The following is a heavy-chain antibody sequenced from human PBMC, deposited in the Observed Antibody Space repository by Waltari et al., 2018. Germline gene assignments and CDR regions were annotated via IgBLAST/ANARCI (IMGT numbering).Heavy chain of an antibody. CDR2: ILKMGVP. J-gene: IGHJ5*02. CDR1: GGPFIDYS. CDR3: ARTWGNSPPLGWLDP. V-gene: IGHV4-34*12. Sequence: QVQLHQWGAGLLKPSETLSLTCAVSGGPFIDYSWSWVRQTPGKGWGGIGEILKMGVPHDNPSLRSGVTRSVDTIKKRFSLKLTSVTAADTAVYFCARTWGNSPPLGWLDPWGQGTRVTISS. D-gene: IGHD7-27*01.